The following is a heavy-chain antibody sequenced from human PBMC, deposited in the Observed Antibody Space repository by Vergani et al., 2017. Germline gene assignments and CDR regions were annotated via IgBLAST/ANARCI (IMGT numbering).Heavy chain of an antibody. CDR1: GASISGGGYY. Sequence: VHLQELGPGLVKPSQTLSLTFTVSGASISGGGYYRSWIRQPAGTGLEWIGRIYSRCTEYNPSLKRRVAVSMNTSKSQFSLKLTSVTAADAAMYYCVRELGASLGAYFDYWGQGAEGCVSS. CDR3: VRELGASLGAYFDY. V-gene: IGHV4-61*02. CDR2: IYSRCT. J-gene: IGHJ4*02. D-gene: IGHD1-26*01.